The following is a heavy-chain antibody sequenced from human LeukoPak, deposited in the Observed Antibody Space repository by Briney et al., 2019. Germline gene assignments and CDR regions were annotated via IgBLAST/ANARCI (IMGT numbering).Heavy chain of an antibody. J-gene: IGHJ4*02. CDR2: IIPIFGTA. V-gene: IGHV1-69*05. CDR3: AREGPELAYCGGDCYIPDY. CDR1: GGTFSSYA. D-gene: IGHD2-21*02. Sequence: ASVKVSCKASGGTFSSYAISWVRQAPGQGLEWMGRIIPIFGTANYAQKFQGRVTNTTDESTSTAYMELSSLRSEDTAVYYCAREGPELAYCGGDCYIPDYWGQGTLVTVSS.